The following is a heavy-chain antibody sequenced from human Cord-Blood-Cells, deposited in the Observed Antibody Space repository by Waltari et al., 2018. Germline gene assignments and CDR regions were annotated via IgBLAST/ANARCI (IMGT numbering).Heavy chain of an antibody. CDR1: GGSISSYY. J-gene: IGHJ4*02. CDR3: ASQYSGSYYFDY. V-gene: IGHV4-59*01. Sequence: QVQLQESGPGLVKPSETLSLTCTVSGGSISSYYWSWIRQPPGKGLAWIWYIYYSGSTNSHPSRQDRFTISVDTSKNQFSLKLSSVTALDTAVYYCASQYSGSYYFDYWGQGTLVTVSS. D-gene: IGHD1-26*01. CDR2: IYYSGST.